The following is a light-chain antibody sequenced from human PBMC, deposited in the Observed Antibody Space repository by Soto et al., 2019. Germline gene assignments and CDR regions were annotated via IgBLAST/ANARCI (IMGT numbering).Light chain of an antibody. CDR1: QIFNSRY. Sequence: EIVVTQSPGTLSLSPGERATLSCRASQIFNSRYLAWYQLKPGQAPRLLIYGASSRATGIPDRFSGSGSGTDFTLTISRLEPEDFAVYYCQQYGTSLPWTFGQGTKVEIK. V-gene: IGKV3-20*01. CDR3: QQYGTSLPWT. CDR2: GAS. J-gene: IGKJ1*01.